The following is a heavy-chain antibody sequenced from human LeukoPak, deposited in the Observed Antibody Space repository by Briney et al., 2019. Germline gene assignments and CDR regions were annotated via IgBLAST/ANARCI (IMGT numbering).Heavy chain of an antibody. CDR2: IKSKTDGATT. CDR1: GFTFSNAW. Sequence: GGSLRLSCAASGFTFSNAWMSWVRQAPGKGLEWVGHIKSKTDGATTDYAAPVKGRFTISRDDSKNTLYLQMNSLKTEDTAVYYCTTVEGATLYYYYGMDVWGHGTTVTVSS. V-gene: IGHV3-15*01. J-gene: IGHJ6*02. CDR3: TTVEGATLYYYYGMDV. D-gene: IGHD1-26*01.